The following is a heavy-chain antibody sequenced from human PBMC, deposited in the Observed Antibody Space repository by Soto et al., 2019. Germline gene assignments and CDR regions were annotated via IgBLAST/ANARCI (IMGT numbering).Heavy chain of an antibody. Sequence: SETLSLTCTVSGGSISSGGYYWSWIRQHPGKGLEWIGYIYYSGSTYYNPSLKSRVTISVDTSKNQFSLKLRSVTAAETAVYYCARSDFGYFDYWGQGTLVTVSS. J-gene: IGHJ4*02. CDR3: ARSDFGYFDY. D-gene: IGHD3-16*01. CDR2: IYYSGST. CDR1: GGSISSGGYY. V-gene: IGHV4-31*03.